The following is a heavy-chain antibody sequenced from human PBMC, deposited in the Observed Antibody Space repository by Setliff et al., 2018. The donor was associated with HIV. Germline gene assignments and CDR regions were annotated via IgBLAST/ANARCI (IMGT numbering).Heavy chain of an antibody. CDR1: GFTFDDYG. CDR3: ARGWLVREIIAVYYFDH. D-gene: IGHD3-10*01. Sequence: GGSLRLSCAASGFTFDDYGMSWVRQAPGKGLDWVSGINWSGHSTGYVDSVTGRFTISRDNAKNSLYLQMNSLRAEDTAVYYCARGWLVREIIAVYYFDHWGQGTLVTVSS. V-gene: IGHV3-20*04. J-gene: IGHJ4*02. CDR2: INWSGHST.